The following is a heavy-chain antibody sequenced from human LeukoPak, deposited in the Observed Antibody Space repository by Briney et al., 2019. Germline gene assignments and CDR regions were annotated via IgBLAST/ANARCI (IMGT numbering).Heavy chain of an antibody. V-gene: IGHV1-8*03. CDR1: GYTFTSYD. CDR3: ARGRYYDSSGVYYYYYYMDV. CDR2: MNPNSGNT. Sequence: ASVKVSRKASGYTFTSYDINWVRQATGQGLEWMGWMNPNSGNTGYAQKFQGRVTITRNTSISTAYMELSSQRSEDTAVYYCARGRYYDSSGVYYYYYYMDVWGKGTTVTVSS. J-gene: IGHJ6*03. D-gene: IGHD3-22*01.